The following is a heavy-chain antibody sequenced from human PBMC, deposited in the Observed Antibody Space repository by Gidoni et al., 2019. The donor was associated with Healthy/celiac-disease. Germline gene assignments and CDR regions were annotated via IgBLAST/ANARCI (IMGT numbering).Heavy chain of an antibody. D-gene: IGHD3-9*01. CDR1: GFTFSSYS. V-gene: IGHV3-30-3*01. Sequence: QVQLVASGGGVVQPGRSLRLACAASGFTFSSYSMHWVRQAPGKGLEWVAVISYDGSNKYYADSMKGRFTISRDNSKNTLYLQMNSLRAEDTAVYYCARDRLRYFDWSLDYWGQGTLVTVSS. CDR2: ISYDGSNK. J-gene: IGHJ4*02. CDR3: ARDRLRYFDWSLDY.